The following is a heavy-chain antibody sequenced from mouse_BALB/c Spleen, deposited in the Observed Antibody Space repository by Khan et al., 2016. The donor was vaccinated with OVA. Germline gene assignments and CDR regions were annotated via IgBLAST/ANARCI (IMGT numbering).Heavy chain of an antibody. D-gene: IGHD1-1*02. CDR1: GFSLTNYG. J-gene: IGHJ2*01. CDR3: AKNRNGYFDY. CDR2: IWSGGIT. Sequence: QVQLKELGPGLVQPSQSLSITCTVSGFSLTNYGVHWVRQSPGKGLEWLGVIWSGGITDYNETFISRLSISKDISKSQVFFKMNSLQANDTAIYYCAKNRNGYFDYWGQGTTLTVSS. V-gene: IGHV2-2*02.